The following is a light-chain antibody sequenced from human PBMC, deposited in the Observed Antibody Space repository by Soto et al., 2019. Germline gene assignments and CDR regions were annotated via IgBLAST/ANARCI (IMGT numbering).Light chain of an antibody. V-gene: IGKV1-5*01. Sequence: GDRVTISFRASQSISRWLAWYQQKPGRAHKLLIYDASNLESGVPSRFSGSGSGTEFTLTIRSLQTDDFSTYYCQQGSTTPITFGLGTRLEIK. CDR1: QSISRW. J-gene: IGKJ5*01. CDR3: QQGSTTPIT. CDR2: DAS.